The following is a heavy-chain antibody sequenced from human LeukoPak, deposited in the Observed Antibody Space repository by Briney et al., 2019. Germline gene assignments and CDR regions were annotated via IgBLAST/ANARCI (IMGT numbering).Heavy chain of an antibody. CDR3: ARDNYGDYGY. Sequence: GGSLRLSCAASGFTFSSYSMNWVRQAPGKGLEWVANIKEDGSEKYYVDSVKGRFTVSRDNAKNSLYLQMNRLRAEDTAVYYCARDNYGDYGYWGQGTLVTVSS. D-gene: IGHD4-17*01. J-gene: IGHJ4*02. CDR2: IKEDGSEK. CDR1: GFTFSSYS. V-gene: IGHV3-7*01.